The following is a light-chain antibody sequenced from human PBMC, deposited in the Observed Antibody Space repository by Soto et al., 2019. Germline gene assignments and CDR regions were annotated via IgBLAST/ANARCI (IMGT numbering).Light chain of an antibody. V-gene: IGLV2-23*02. Sequence: QSALTQPASVSGSPGQSITISCTGTNSDVGSYDLVSWYQQHPGKAPKLMIFEVNKRPSGVSNRFSGSKSGNTASLTISGLQAEDESDYYCSSYAGSSTYVLFGGGTKLTVL. J-gene: IGLJ3*02. CDR1: NSDVGSYDL. CDR2: EVN. CDR3: SSYAGSSTYVL.